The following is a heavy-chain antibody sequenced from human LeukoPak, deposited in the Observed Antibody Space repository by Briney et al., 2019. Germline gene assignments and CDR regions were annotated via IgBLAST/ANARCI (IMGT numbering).Heavy chain of an antibody. J-gene: IGHJ4*02. D-gene: IGHD3-10*01. Sequence: PGGSLRLSCAASGFTFSSYAMSWVRQAPGKGLEWVSAISGSGGSTYYADSVEGRFTISRDNSKNTLYLQMNSLRAEDTAVYYCAKDSYRRGVPFDYWGQGTLVTVSS. CDR1: GFTFSSYA. CDR3: AKDSYRRGVPFDY. V-gene: IGHV3-23*01. CDR2: ISGSGGST.